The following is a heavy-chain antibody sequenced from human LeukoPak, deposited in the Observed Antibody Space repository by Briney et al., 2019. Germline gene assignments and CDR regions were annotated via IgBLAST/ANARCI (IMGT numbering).Heavy chain of an antibody. Sequence: ASVKVSCKASGYTFTSYGISWVRQAPGQGLEWMGWISAYNGNTNYAQKLQGRVTMTTDTSTSTAYMELRSLGSDDTAVYYCARYCSSTSCYQDDPWGQGTLVTVSS. J-gene: IGHJ5*02. D-gene: IGHD2-2*01. V-gene: IGHV1-18*01. CDR1: GYTFTSYG. CDR2: ISAYNGNT. CDR3: ARYCSSTSCYQDDP.